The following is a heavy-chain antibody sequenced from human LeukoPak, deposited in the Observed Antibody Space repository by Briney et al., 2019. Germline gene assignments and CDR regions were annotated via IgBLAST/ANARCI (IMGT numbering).Heavy chain of an antibody. CDR3: ARVIGGGRRGNWFDP. V-gene: IGHV6-1*01. CDR1: GDSVSSNSAA. J-gene: IGHJ5*02. CDR2: TYYRSKWYN. Sequence: SQTLSPTCAISGDSVSSNSAAWNWIRQSPSRGLEWLGRTYYRSKWYNDYAVSVKSRMTINPDTPKNQFSLQLNSVTPEDTAVYYCARVIGGGRRGNWFDPWGQGTLVTVSS. D-gene: IGHD3-10*01.